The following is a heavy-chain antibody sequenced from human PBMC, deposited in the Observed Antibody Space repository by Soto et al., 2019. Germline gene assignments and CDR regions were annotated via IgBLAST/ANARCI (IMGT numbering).Heavy chain of an antibody. CDR3: AKDPPEPWGGAYFDY. Sequence: EVQLLESGGGLVQPGWSLRLSCAASGFAFSTFPMNWVRQAPGKGLEWVSTISGSSGEKYYAASVKGRFTISRDNSKNTMYLQMNSLRAEDTAVYYCAKDPPEPWGGAYFDYWGQGTLVTVSS. V-gene: IGHV3-23*01. CDR1: GFAFSTFP. CDR2: ISGSSGEK. J-gene: IGHJ4*02. D-gene: IGHD2-21*01.